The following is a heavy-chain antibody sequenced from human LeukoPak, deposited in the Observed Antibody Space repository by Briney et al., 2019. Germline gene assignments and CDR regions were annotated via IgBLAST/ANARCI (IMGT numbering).Heavy chain of an antibody. CDR2: INPNSGGT. D-gene: IGHD3-22*01. CDR1: VYTFTGYY. V-gene: IGHV1-2*02. Sequence: ASVKDSCQASVYTFTGYYMHWVRQAPGQGLEWMGWINPNSGGTNYAQKFQGRVTMTRDTSISTAYMELSRLRSDDTAIYYCALEDRFSSEFDPWGQGTLVTVSS. CDR3: ALEDRFSSEFDP. J-gene: IGHJ5*02.